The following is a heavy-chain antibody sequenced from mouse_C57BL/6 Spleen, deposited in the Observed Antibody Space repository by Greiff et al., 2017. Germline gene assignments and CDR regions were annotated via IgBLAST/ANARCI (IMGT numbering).Heavy chain of an antibody. CDR3: ARRDYLDY. CDR2: ILPGSGST. V-gene: IGHV1-9*01. Sequence: VQLQESGAELMKPGASVKLSCKATGYTFTGYWIEWVKQRPGHGLEWIGEILPGSGSTNSNEKFKGKATFTADTSSNTAYMQLSSLTTEDAAIYYCARRDYLDYWGQGTTLTVSS. J-gene: IGHJ2*01. CDR1: GYTFTGYW.